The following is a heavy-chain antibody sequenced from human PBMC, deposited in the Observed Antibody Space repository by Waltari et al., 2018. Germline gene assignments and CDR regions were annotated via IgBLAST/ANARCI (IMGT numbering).Heavy chain of an antibody. J-gene: IGHJ5*02. Sequence: QVQLQESGPGLVKPSETLSITCAVSGYSISSGYYWGWIRQPPGKGLEWIGSIYHSGSTYYNPSLKSRVTISVDTSKNQFSLKLSSVTAADTAVYYCANLMTTVTTTWFDPWGQGTLVTVSS. CDR1: GYSISSGYY. V-gene: IGHV4-38-2*01. CDR2: IYHSGST. CDR3: ANLMTTVTTTWFDP. D-gene: IGHD4-17*01.